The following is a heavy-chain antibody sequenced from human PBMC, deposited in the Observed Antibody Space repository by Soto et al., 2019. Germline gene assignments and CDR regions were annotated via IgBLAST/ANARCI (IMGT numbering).Heavy chain of an antibody. J-gene: IGHJ5*02. CDR2: IYWNDDK. D-gene: IGHD6-19*01. CDR1: GFSLRTSGVG. V-gene: IGHV2-5*01. Sequence: SGPTLVNPTQTLTLTCIFSGFSLRTSGVGVGWIRQPPGKALEWLGFIYWNDDKRYSPSLKSRSTITKDTSENQVVLTMTNMDPVDTATYYCAKSGSSGWYGWFDPWGQGTLVTVSS. CDR3: AKSGSSGWYGWFDP.